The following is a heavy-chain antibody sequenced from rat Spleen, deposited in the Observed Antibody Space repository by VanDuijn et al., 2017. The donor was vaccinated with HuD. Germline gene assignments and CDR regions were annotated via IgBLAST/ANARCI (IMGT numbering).Heavy chain of an antibody. V-gene: IGHV5-29*01. J-gene: IGHJ2*01. CDR3: ARPGRGPYYFDY. Sequence: EVQLVESDGGLVQPGRSLKLSCAASGFTFSDYYMAWVRQAPTKGLEWVATISYDGSSTYYRDSVKGRFTISRDNAKSTLYLQMDSLRSEDTATYYCARPGRGPYYFDYWGQGVMVTVSS. CDR1: GFTFSDYY. CDR2: ISYDGSST. D-gene: IGHD5-1*01.